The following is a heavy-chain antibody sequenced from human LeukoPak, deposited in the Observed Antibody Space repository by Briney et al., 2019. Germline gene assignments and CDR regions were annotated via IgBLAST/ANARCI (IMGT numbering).Heavy chain of an antibody. CDR2: ISYDGSNK. CDR3: AKGGELTSYYFDY. J-gene: IGHJ4*02. D-gene: IGHD3-10*01. V-gene: IGHV3-30*04. CDR1: GFTFSSYA. Sequence: PGGSLRLSCAASGFTFSSYAMHWVRQAPGKGLEWVAVISYDGSNKYYADSVKGRFTISRDYSKNTLYLQMNSLRAEDTAVYYCAKGGELTSYYFDYWGQGTLATVSS.